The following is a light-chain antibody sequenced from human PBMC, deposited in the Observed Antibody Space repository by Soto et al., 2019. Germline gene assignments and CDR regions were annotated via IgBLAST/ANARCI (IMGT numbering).Light chain of an antibody. CDR3: QQYGSSPWLT. J-gene: IGKJ4*01. V-gene: IGKV3-20*01. CDR1: QSVSRSY. CDR2: GAS. Sequence: EIVLTQSPGTLSLSPGERATLSCRASQSVSRSYLAWYQQKPGQAPRLLIYGASSRATGIPDRFSGSGSGTDFTLTISRLEPEDFAVYYCQQYGSSPWLTFGGGTKVEIK.